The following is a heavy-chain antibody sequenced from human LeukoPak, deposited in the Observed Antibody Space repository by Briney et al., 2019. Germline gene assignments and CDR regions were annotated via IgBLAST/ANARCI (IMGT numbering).Heavy chain of an antibody. CDR2: ISGSGGST. Sequence: PGGSLRLSCAASGFTFSSYAMSWVRQAPGKGLEWVSAISGSGGSTYYADSVKGRFTISRDNSKNTLYLQMNSLRAEDTAVYYCARDKHDYGDYFHWVVFDYWGQGTLVTVSS. D-gene: IGHD4-17*01. V-gene: IGHV3-23*01. J-gene: IGHJ4*02. CDR3: ARDKHDYGDYFHWVVFDY. CDR1: GFTFSSYA.